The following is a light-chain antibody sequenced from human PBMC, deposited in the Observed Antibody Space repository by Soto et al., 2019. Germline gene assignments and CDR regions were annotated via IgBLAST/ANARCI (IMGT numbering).Light chain of an antibody. CDR1: QSVSTNS. Sequence: EIVMTQSPATLSVSPGERATDPCRASQSVSTNSLAWYQQRPGQAPRLLIYAASSRATGIPDRFSGSGSGTDFTLTVTRLEPEDFAVYYCQQYAESPLTFGGGTNVDI. CDR2: AAS. V-gene: IGKV3-20*01. CDR3: QQYAESPLT. J-gene: IGKJ4*01.